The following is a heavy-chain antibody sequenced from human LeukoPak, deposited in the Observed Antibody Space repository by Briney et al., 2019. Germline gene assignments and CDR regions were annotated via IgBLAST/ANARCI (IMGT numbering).Heavy chain of an antibody. J-gene: IGHJ4*02. V-gene: IGHV1-18*01. CDR2: ISAYNGDT. CDR1: GYTFTSYG. Sequence: ASVKVSCKASGYTFTSYGISWVRQAPGQGLEWMGWISAYNGDTNYAQKLQGRVTMTADTSTSTAYMELRSLRSDDTAVYYCARDRNVAAAGYYFDYWGQGTLVTVSS. CDR3: ARDRNVAAAGYYFDY. D-gene: IGHD6-13*01.